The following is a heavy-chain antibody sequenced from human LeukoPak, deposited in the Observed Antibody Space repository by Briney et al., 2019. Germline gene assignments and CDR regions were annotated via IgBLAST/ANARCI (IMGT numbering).Heavy chain of an antibody. Sequence: GESLKISCKGSGYSFSTYWIGWVRQMPGKGLEWMGIIYPSDSNIRHSPSFQGQVIISVDKSISTACLQWSRLKASDTAMYYCARSTSGGYYFDYWGLGTLVTVSS. CDR2: IYPSDSNI. D-gene: IGHD1-26*01. CDR3: ARSTSGGYYFDY. J-gene: IGHJ4*02. CDR1: GYSFSTYW. V-gene: IGHV5-51*01.